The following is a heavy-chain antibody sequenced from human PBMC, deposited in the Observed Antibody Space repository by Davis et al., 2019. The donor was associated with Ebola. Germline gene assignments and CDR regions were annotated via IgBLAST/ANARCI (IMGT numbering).Heavy chain of an antibody. J-gene: IGHJ4*02. V-gene: IGHV4-34*01. CDR3: ARVLPLTTVVID. CDR1: GGSFSGYY. CDR2: INHSGST. D-gene: IGHD4-23*01. Sequence: PSETLSLTCAVYGGSFSGYYWSWIRQPPGKGLEWIGEINHSGSTNYNPSLKSRVTISVDTSKNQFSLNLSSVTAADTAVYYCARVLPLTTVVIDWGQGTLVTVSS.